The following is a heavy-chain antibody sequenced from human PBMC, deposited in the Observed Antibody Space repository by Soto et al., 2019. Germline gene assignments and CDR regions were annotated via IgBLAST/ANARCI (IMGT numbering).Heavy chain of an antibody. CDR2: ISGSGGST. CDR3: AKDKGIAVAGKGKYYFDY. D-gene: IGHD6-19*01. CDR1: GFTFSSYA. V-gene: IGHV3-23*01. Sequence: EVPLLESGGGLVQPGGSLRLSCAASGFTFSSYAMSWVRQAPGKGLEWVSAISGSGGSTYYADSVKGGFTISRDNSKNTRYLQMNSLRAEDTAVYYCAKDKGIAVAGKGKYYFDYWGQGTLVTVSS. J-gene: IGHJ4*02.